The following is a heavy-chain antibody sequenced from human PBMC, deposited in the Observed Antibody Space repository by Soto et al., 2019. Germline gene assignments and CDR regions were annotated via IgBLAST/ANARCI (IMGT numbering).Heavy chain of an antibody. Sequence: ASVKVSCKASGYTFTSYGISWVRQAPGQGLEWMGWISAYNGNTNYAQKLQGRVTMTTDTSTSTAYMELRSLRSDDTAVYYCARVCDVVVPAAMGYYFDYWGQGTLVTVSS. CDR1: GYTFTSYG. V-gene: IGHV1-18*01. CDR3: ARVCDVVVPAAMGYYFDY. D-gene: IGHD2-2*01. CDR2: ISAYNGNT. J-gene: IGHJ4*02.